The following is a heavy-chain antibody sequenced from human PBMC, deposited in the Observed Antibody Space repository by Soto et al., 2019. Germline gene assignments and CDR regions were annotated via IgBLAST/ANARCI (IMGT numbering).Heavy chain of an antibody. D-gene: IGHD3-3*02. CDR2: ISGYNGNT. V-gene: IGHV1-18*04. Sequence: QVQLVQSGAEVKKPGAAVKVSCKTSGYTFTSYAITWVRQAPGQGLEWMGKISGYNGNTDYSEKFQDRVTMTTDTSTSTAYMELRSLRSDDTAVYFCAREPLFGYLENWGQGTLVTVSS. CDR3: AREPLFGYLEN. CDR1: GYTFTSYA. J-gene: IGHJ4*02.